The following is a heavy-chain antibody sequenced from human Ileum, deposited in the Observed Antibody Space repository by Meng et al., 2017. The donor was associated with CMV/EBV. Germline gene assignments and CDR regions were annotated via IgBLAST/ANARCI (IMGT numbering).Heavy chain of an antibody. V-gene: IGHV4-4*07. CDR2: IYSSGII. Sequence: QVQLQESGPGLVKPSVTLSLTCSVSGGSINSFYWSGIRQPAGKGLEWIGRIYSSGIINYNPSLKSRVTVSVDTSKNQFSLKVNSVTAADTAVYYCARLQAWDWFDPWGQGTLVTVSS. J-gene: IGHJ5*02. CDR3: ARLQAWDWFDP. CDR1: GGSINSFY. D-gene: IGHD4-11*01.